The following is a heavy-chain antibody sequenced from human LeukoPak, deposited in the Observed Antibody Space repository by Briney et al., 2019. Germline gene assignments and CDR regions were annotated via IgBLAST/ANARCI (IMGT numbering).Heavy chain of an antibody. CDR3: VRYSREGSAWYLVGGPTDY. J-gene: IGHJ4*02. CDR1: GGSISSSSYY. Sequence: SETLSLTCTVSGGSISSSSYYWGWIRQPPGKGLEWIGSIYYSGSTYYNPSLKSRVTISVDTSKNQFSLKLNSVTAADTAVYYCVRYSREGSAWYLVGGPTDYWGQGTLVTVSS. CDR2: IYYSGST. V-gene: IGHV4-39*01. D-gene: IGHD2-15*01.